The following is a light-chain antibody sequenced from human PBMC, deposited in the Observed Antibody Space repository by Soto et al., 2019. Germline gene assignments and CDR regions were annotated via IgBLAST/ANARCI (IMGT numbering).Light chain of an antibody. CDR2: DVS. Sequence: QSALTQPASASGSPGQSITISCTGTSSDVDGYNYVSWHQQHPGKAHKLLIYDVSSRPSGVSNRFSASKSGNPASLTISGLQAEDEADYYCSSFTSSITHVFGTGTKVTVL. CDR1: SSDVDGYNY. CDR3: SSFTSSITHV. V-gene: IGLV2-14*01. J-gene: IGLJ1*01.